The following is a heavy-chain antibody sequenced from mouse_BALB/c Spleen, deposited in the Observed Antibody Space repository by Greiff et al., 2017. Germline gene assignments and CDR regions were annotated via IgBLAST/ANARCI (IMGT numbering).Heavy chain of an antibody. Sequence: QVQLQQSGAELVRPGTSVKVSCKASGYAFTNYLIEWVKQRPGQGLEWIGVINPGSGGTNYNEKFKGKATLTADKSSSTAYMQLSSLTSDDSAVYFCARDSGYVQFAYWGQGTLVTVSA. CDR3: ARDSGYVQFAY. D-gene: IGHD3-1*01. V-gene: IGHV1-54*03. CDR2: INPGSGGT. CDR1: GYAFTNYL. J-gene: IGHJ3*01.